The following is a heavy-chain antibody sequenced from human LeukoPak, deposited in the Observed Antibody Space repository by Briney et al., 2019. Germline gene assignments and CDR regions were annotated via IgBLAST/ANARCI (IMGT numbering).Heavy chain of an antibody. V-gene: IGHV7-4-1*02. CDR2: INTDSGNP. J-gene: IGHJ3*01. CDR3: VKEILRFDL. Sequence: GASVKISCKASGYSFNSQGMNWVRRAPGQGLEWMGWINTDSGNPTYAQGFTGRFVFSLDSAVSTAYLQISNLMPEDTGKYYCVKEILRFDLWGQGTMVTVSS. CDR1: GYSFNSQG.